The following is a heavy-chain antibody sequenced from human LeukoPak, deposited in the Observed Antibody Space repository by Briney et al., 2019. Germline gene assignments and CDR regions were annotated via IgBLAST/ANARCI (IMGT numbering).Heavy chain of an antibody. V-gene: IGHV3-23*01. D-gene: IGHD4-23*01. J-gene: IGHJ4*02. Sequence: PGRSLRLSCAASGFTFSRYGMHWVRQAPGKGLEWVSGISGSGVSTYYADSVKGRFTISRDNSKNTLFLQLNSLRAEDTALYFCAKDLNNSPYWGQGTLVTVSS. CDR3: AKDLNNSPY. CDR2: ISGSGVST. CDR1: GFTFSRYG.